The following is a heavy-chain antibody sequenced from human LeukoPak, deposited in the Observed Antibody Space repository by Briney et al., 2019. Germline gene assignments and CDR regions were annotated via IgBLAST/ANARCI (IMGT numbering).Heavy chain of an antibody. CDR3: ARDHYDFWSGSSYYMDV. D-gene: IGHD3-3*01. CDR2: IIPILGIA. CDR1: GGTFSSYT. J-gene: IGHJ6*03. V-gene: IGHV1-69*04. Sequence: ASVKVSCEASGGTFSSYTISWVRQAPGQGLEWMGRIIPILGIANYAQKFQGRVTITADKSTSTAYMELSSLRSEDTAVYYCARDHYDFWSGSSYYMDVWGKGTTVTVSS.